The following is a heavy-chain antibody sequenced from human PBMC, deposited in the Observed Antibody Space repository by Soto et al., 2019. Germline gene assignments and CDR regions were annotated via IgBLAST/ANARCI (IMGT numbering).Heavy chain of an antibody. CDR1: GFTFSSYS. V-gene: IGHV3-21*01. CDR2: ISSSSSYI. CDR3: ARDRGGDLKAFDI. J-gene: IGHJ3*02. D-gene: IGHD3-10*01. Sequence: EVQLVESGGGLVKPGGSLRLSCAASGFTFSSYSMNWVRQAPGKGLEWVSSISSSSSYIYYTDSVKGRFTISRDNAKNSLHLQMNCLRAGDTAVNYCARDRGGDLKAFDIWGQGTMVTVSS.